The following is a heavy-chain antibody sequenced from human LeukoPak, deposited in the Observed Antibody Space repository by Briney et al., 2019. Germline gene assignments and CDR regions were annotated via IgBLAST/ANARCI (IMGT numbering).Heavy chain of an antibody. V-gene: IGHV3-30*02. CDR1: GFTFSSYG. Sequence: GGSLRLSCAASGFTFSSYGMHWVRQAPGKGLEWVAFIRYDGSNKYYADSVKGRFTISRDNAKNSLYLQMNSLRVEDTGIYYCSRDPRSLDYWGQGALVTVSS. CDR2: IRYDGSNK. J-gene: IGHJ4*02. CDR3: SRDPRSLDY.